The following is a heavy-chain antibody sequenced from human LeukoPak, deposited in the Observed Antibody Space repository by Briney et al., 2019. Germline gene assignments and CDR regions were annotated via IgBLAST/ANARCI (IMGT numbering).Heavy chain of an antibody. J-gene: IGHJ6*02. D-gene: IGHD1-14*01. CDR3: ARGRTGFV. CDR1: GDSISNYY. CDR2: MYPSGST. V-gene: IGHV4-4*07. Sequence: PSETLSLTCTVSGDSISNYYWSWIRQPAGKGLEWIGRMYPSGSTNYNPSLKSRVTMSIDTSKNQFSLRLSSVTAADTAVYYCARGRTGFVWGQGTTVTVSS.